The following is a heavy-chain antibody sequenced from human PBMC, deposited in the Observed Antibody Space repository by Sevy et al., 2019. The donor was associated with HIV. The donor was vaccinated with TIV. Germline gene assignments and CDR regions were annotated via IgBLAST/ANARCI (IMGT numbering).Heavy chain of an antibody. CDR3: ARSSGYYGSGSYRYFDY. Sequence: GGSLRLSCAVSGFTFSSYEMNWVRQAPGKGLEWVSYISSSGSTIYYADSVKGRFTISRDNAKNSLYLQMNSLRAEDTAVYYCARSSGYYGSGSYRYFDYWGQGTLVTVSS. J-gene: IGHJ4*02. D-gene: IGHD3-10*01. V-gene: IGHV3-48*03. CDR2: ISSSGSTI. CDR1: GFTFSSYE.